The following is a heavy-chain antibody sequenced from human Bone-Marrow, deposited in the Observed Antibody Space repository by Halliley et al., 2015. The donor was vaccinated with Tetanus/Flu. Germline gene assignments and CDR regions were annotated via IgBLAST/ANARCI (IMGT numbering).Heavy chain of an antibody. CDR2: IKSTTDGGTA. CDR3: THLNWGTSRD. CDR1: GVIFRNAW. V-gene: IGHV3-15*01. J-gene: IGHJ4*02. Sequence: SLRLSCAASGVIFRNAWMTWVRQAPGKGLEWVGRIKSTTDGGTADYAASVKGRFAISRDDSKNTLYLQMNSLRTDDTAVYYCTHLNWGTSRDWGQGTLVTVSS. D-gene: IGHD7-27*01.